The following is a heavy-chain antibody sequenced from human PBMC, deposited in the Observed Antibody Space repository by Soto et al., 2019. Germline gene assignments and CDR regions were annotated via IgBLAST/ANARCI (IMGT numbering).Heavy chain of an antibody. CDR1: GYRFVDYY. CDR3: ARVHCGGDFRPGAWFYYYGMDV. CDR2: INPRGADS. V-gene: IGHV1-46*01. J-gene: IGHJ6*02. Sequence: QGQLVQSGAEMKTPGASVEVSCKASGYRFVDYYIHWVRQAPGQGLEWMGIINPRGADSRYAQKFQGRVTVTMDTSRYTVYMDLRSLTSEDTAVYYCARVHCGGDFRPGAWFYYYGMDVWGQGTTVTVSS. D-gene: IGHD2-21*02.